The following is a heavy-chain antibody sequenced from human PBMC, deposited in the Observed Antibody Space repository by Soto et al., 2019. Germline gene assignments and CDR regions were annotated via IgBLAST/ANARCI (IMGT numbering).Heavy chain of an antibody. J-gene: IGHJ4*02. V-gene: IGHV1-69*04. Sequence: ASVKVSCKASGYVFTSYYIHWVRQAPGQGLEWMGRIIPILGITNFAQKFQGRVTITADKSTSTAYMELSSLRSEDTAVYYCARDHGSGIGEFYFDYWGQGTLVTVSS. CDR3: ARDHGSGIGEFYFDY. D-gene: IGHD3-10*01. CDR2: IIPILGIT. CDR1: GYVFTSYY.